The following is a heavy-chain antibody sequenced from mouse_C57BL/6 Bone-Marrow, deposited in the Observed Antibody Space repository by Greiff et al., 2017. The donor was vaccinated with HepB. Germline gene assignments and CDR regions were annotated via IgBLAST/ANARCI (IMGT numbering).Heavy chain of an antibody. CDR1: GYTFTSYW. V-gene: IGHV1-59*01. CDR3: ARRGILLREDYFDY. CDR2: IDPSDSYT. D-gene: IGHD1-1*01. J-gene: IGHJ2*01. Sequence: QVQLQQPGAELVRPGTSVKLSCKASGYTFTSYWMHWVKQRPGQGLEWIGVIDPSDSYTNYNQKFKGKATLTVDTSSSTAYMQLSSLTSEDSAVYYCARRGILLREDYFDYWGQGTTLTVSS.